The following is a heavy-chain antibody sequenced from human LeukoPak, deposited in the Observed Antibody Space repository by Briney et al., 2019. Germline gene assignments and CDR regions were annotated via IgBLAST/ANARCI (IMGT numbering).Heavy chain of an antibody. CDR3: ARAFQVGAITDAFDI. J-gene: IGHJ3*02. V-gene: IGHV4-61*02. CDR1: GGSISSGSYY. CDR2: IYTSGST. Sequence: PSETLSLTCTVSGGSISSGSYYWSWIRQPAGKGLEWIGRIYTSGSTNYNPSLKSRVTISVDTSKNQFSLKLSSVTAADTAVYYCARAFQVGAITDAFDIWGQGTMVTVSS. D-gene: IGHD1-26*01.